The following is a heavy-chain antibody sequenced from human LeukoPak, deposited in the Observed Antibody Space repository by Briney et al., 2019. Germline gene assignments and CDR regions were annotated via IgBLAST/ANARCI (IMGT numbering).Heavy chain of an antibody. CDR3: ARVATVGSLDN. CDR1: GYSFSTHG. Sequence: SVKVSCKASGYSFSTHGIRWVRQAPGQGLEWMGGIMPIFGATNYAQKFQGRLTNTTDRSTSTAYMELNNLSSEDTALYYCARVATVGSLDNWGQGTLVTVSS. CDR2: IMPIFGAT. D-gene: IGHD4-23*01. V-gene: IGHV1-69*05. J-gene: IGHJ4*02.